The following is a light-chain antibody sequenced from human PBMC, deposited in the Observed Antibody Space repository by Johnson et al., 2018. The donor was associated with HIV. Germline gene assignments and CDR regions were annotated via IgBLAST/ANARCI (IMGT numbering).Light chain of an antibody. CDR2: ENN. Sequence: QLVLTQPPSVSAAPGQKVTISCSGSSSNIGNNYVSWYQQLPGTAPKLLIYENNKRPSGIPDRFSGSKSGTSATLGITGLQTGDAADYYCGTWESSRSANVFGTGTKGTV. CDR1: SSNIGNNY. J-gene: IGLJ1*01. CDR3: GTWESSRSANV. V-gene: IGLV1-51*02.